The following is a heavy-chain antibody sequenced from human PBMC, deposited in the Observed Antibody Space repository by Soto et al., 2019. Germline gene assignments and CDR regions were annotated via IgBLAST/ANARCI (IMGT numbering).Heavy chain of an antibody. V-gene: IGHV3-48*02. CDR2: ISSSSSTI. CDR1: GFTFSSYS. CDR3: ARAPITIFGVVIPYGMDV. Sequence: HPGGSLRLSCAASGFTFSSYSMNWVRQAPGKGLEWVSYISSSSSTIYYADSVKGRFTISRDNAKNSLYLQMNSLRDEDTAVYYCARAPITIFGVVIPYGMDVWGQGTTVTVSS. D-gene: IGHD3-3*01. J-gene: IGHJ6*02.